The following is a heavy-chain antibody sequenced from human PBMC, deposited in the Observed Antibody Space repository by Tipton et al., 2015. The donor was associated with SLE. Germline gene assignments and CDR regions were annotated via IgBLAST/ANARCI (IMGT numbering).Heavy chain of an antibody. D-gene: IGHD6-19*01. CDR2: ISGSRTFI. V-gene: IGHV3-21*01. J-gene: IGHJ4*02. CDR1: GFKFSSYS. Sequence: SLRLSCAASGFKFSSYSMIWVRQAPGKGLEWVASISGSRTFIYYADSVRGRFTISRDNAKNSVFLEMNNLRAEDTAVFYCARQGVAGSGHYFDYWGQGTLVTVSS. CDR3: ARQGVAGSGHYFDY.